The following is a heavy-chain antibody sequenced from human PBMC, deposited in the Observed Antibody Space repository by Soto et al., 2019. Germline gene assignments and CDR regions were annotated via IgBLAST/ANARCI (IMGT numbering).Heavy chain of an antibody. V-gene: IGHV1-69*02. CDR2: IIPILGIA. Sequence: SVKVSCKASGGTFSSYTISWVRQAPGQGLEWMGRIIPILGIANYAQKFQGRVTITRDTSASTAYMELSSLRSEDTAVYYCARSVAPYYFDYRGQGTLVTVSS. CDR3: ARSVAPYYFDY. CDR1: GGTFSSYT. D-gene: IGHD2-15*01. J-gene: IGHJ4*02.